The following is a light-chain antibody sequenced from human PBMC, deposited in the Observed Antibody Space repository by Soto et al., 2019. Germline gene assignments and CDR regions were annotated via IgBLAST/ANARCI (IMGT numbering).Light chain of an antibody. V-gene: IGKV4-1*01. Sequence: DIVMTQSPESLAVSLGERATINCKSSLSVLDSSKNKNAIAWYQKKPGQPPQLLIYWASTRESGVPARFSGSGSGTDFTLTISSLQAEDVAVYYCQQFYSIPITFGQGTRLEIK. CDR2: WAS. J-gene: IGKJ5*01. CDR3: QQFYSIPIT. CDR1: LSVLDSSKNKNA.